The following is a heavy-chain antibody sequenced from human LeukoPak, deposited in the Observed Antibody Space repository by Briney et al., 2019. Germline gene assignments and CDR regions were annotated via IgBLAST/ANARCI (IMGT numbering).Heavy chain of an antibody. CDR2: IYPGGNI. J-gene: IGHJ3*02. V-gene: IGHV3-53*01. D-gene: IGHD3-22*01. CDR1: EVTVSNNY. CDR3: VRGPRYYDDSGFHYGVFDI. Sequence: PGGSLRLSCGASEVTVSNNYMSWVRQAPGKGLQWVSVIYPGGNIYYADSVKGRFIISRDNSKNTLSLQMNSLTADDTAVYYCVRGPRYYDDSGFHYGVFDIWGHGTLVTVSS.